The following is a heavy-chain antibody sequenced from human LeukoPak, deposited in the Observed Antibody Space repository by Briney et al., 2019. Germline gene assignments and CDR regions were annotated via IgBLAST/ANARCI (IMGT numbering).Heavy chain of an antibody. J-gene: IGHJ4*02. Sequence: GGSLRLSCAASGFTVSSNYMSWVRQAPGKGLEWVSAIDPSSTYIYYADSVKGRFTISRDNAENSLYLQMNSLRVEDTAVYYCARAPTVCSSSSCQADYWGQGTLVTVSS. V-gene: IGHV3-21*01. D-gene: IGHD2-2*01. CDR1: GFTVSSNY. CDR2: IDPSSTYI. CDR3: ARAPTVCSSSSCQADY.